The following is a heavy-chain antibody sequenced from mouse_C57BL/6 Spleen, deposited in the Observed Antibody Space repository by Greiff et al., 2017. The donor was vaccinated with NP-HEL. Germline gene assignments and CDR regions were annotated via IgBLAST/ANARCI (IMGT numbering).Heavy chain of an antibody. V-gene: IGHV14-4*01. Sequence: EVKVVESGAELVRPGASVKLSCTASGFNIKDDYMHWVKQRPEQGLEWIGWIDPENGDTEYASKFQGKATITADTSSNTAYLQLSSLTSEDTAVYYCTTILSYFDYWGQGTTLTVSS. CDR3: TTILSYFDY. D-gene: IGHD1-1*02. J-gene: IGHJ2*01. CDR1: GFNIKDDY. CDR2: IDPENGDT.